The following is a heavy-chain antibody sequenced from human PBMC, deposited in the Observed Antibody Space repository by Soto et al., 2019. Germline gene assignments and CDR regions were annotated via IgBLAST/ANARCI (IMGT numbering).Heavy chain of an antibody. Sequence: SGPTLVKPTQTLTLTCTFSGFSLSTSGMCVSWIRQPPGKALEWLARIDWDDDKYYSTSLKTRLTISKDTSKNQVVLTMTNMDPVDTATYYCARIPKLYSSGWYFDYWGQGTLVTVSS. D-gene: IGHD6-19*01. CDR2: IDWDDDK. CDR1: GFSLSTSGMC. CDR3: ARIPKLYSSGWYFDY. V-gene: IGHV2-70*11. J-gene: IGHJ4*02.